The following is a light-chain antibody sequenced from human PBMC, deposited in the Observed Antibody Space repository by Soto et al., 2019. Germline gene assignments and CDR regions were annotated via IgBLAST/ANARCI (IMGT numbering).Light chain of an antibody. CDR3: AAWDYGLPGPV. CDR1: SSNIGNNA. Sequence: QSVLTQPPSVSEAPRQRVTISCSGSSSNIGNNAVNWYQQLPGKAPKLLIYYDDLLPSGVSDRFSGSKSGTSASLAISGLQSEDAADYYCAAWDYGLPGPVFGGGTELTVL. V-gene: IGLV1-36*01. J-gene: IGLJ2*01. CDR2: YDD.